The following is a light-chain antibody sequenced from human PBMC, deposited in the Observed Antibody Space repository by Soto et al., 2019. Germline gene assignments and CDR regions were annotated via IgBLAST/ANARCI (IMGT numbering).Light chain of an antibody. CDR2: GAS. CDR1: QSVRSNY. J-gene: IGKJ1*01. V-gene: IGKV3-20*01. Sequence: EIVLTQSPGTLSLSPGERATLSCRASQSVRSNYLAWYRQTPGQAPRLLIYGASNRATGIPDRFSGSGSGTDFTLIISRLEREDFALYYCQQYGSSPWTFGQGTKVEIK. CDR3: QQYGSSPWT.